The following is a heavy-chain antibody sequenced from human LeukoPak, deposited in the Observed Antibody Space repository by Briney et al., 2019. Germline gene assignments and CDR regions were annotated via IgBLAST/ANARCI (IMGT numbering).Heavy chain of an antibody. CDR1: GFTFSSYN. Sequence: PGGSLRLSCAASGFTFSSYNMNWVRQAPGKGLEWVSYISSSGKTMFYADSVKGRLTISRDNAKNSLYLQMNGLTDEDTAVYYRASDLGPIDYWGQGTRVTVSS. J-gene: IGHJ4*02. D-gene: IGHD1-26*01. V-gene: IGHV3-48*02. CDR3: ASDLGPIDY. CDR2: ISSSGKTM.